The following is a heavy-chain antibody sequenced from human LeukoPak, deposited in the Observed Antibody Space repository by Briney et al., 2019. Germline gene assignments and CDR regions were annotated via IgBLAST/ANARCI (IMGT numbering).Heavy chain of an antibody. V-gene: IGHV4-39*01. CDR1: GGSISSSSYY. CDR2: IYYSGST. Sequence: SETLSLTCTVSGGSISSSSYYWGWIRQPPGKGLEWIGGIYYSGSTNYNPSLKSRVTISVDTSKNQFSLKLSSVTAADTAVYYCARHRSWTGLTTGTGGWFDPWGQGTLVTVSS. D-gene: IGHD1-1*01. J-gene: IGHJ5*02. CDR3: ARHRSWTGLTTGTGGWFDP.